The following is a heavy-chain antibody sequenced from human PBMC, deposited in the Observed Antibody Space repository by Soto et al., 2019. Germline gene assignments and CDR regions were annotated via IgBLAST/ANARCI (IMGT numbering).Heavy chain of an antibody. CDR2: IYYSGST. CDR1: GGSISSGGYY. V-gene: IGHV4-31*03. Sequence: PSETLSLTCTVSGGSISSGGYYWSWIRQHPGKGLEWIGYIYYSGSTYYNPSLKSRVTISVDTSKNQFSLKLSSVTAADTAVYYCARSPPGYCSGGSCYSTRWFDPWGQGTLVTVSS. J-gene: IGHJ5*02. CDR3: ARSPPGYCSGGSCYSTRWFDP. D-gene: IGHD2-15*01.